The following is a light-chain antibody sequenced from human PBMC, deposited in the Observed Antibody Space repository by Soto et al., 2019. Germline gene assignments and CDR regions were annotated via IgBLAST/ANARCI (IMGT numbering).Light chain of an antibody. CDR1: QSVRNN. CDR2: GAS. Sequence: EIVMTQSPATLSVSPGERATLSCRASQSVRNNLAWYQQKPGQAPRLLISGASTRATGIPHRFGGSGSGTDFTLIISSLQSEDYAVYYCHQYNNWPPWTFGQGTKVDIK. V-gene: IGKV3-15*01. J-gene: IGKJ1*01. CDR3: HQYNNWPPWT.